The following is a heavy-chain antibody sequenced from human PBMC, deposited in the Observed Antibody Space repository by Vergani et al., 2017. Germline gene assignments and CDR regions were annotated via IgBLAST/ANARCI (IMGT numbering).Heavy chain of an antibody. D-gene: IGHD5-18*01. V-gene: IGHV1-3*01. CDR3: ARDPAYSSLLRGYDAFDI. J-gene: IGHJ3*02. CDR1: GYTFTSYA. Sequence: QVQLVQSGAEVKKPGASVKVSCKASGYTFTSYAMHWVRQAPGQRLEWMGWINAGNGNTKYSQKFQGRVTITSDTSASTAYMELSSLRSEDTAVYYCARDPAYSSLLRGYDAFDIWGQGTMVTVSS. CDR2: INAGNGNT.